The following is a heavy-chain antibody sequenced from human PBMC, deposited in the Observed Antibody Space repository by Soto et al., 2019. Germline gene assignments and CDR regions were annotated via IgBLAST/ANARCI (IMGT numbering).Heavy chain of an antibody. CDR3: ARSISSGGLYYYYYGMDV. CDR1: GGSINSYY. Sequence: SDTLSLTCTVSGGSINSYYWSWIRQPPGKGLEWIGYIYYSGSTNYNPSLKSRVTISVDTSKNQFSLKLSSVTAADTAVYYCARSISSGGLYYYYYGMDVWGQGTTVTVSS. V-gene: IGHV4-59*08. CDR2: IYYSGST. D-gene: IGHD3-10*01. J-gene: IGHJ6*02.